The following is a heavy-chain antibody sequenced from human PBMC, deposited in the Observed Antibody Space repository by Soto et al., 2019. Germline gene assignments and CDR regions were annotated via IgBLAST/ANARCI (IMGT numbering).Heavy chain of an antibody. Sequence: GGSLRLSCAASGFTFSSYAMSWVRQAPGKGLEWVSAIGGSGGSTYYADSVKGRFTISRDNSKKTLYLQMNSLGAEDKSVYYCAKTAVRQAYYDILTGPDVWGQGTTVTVSS. V-gene: IGHV3-23*01. CDR3: AKTAVRQAYYDILTGPDV. D-gene: IGHD3-9*01. CDR2: IGGSGGST. J-gene: IGHJ6*02. CDR1: GFTFSSYA.